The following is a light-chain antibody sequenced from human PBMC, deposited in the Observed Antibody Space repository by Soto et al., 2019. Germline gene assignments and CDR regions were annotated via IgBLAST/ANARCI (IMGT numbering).Light chain of an antibody. V-gene: IGLV2-14*01. CDR2: DVS. CDR3: SSSTSSSTVV. Sequence: QSALTQPASLSGSPVQSITISCTGTSSDVGGYNYVSWYQQHPGKAPKLMIYDVSNRPSGVSNRFSGSKSGNTASLTISGLQAEDEDDYYCSSSTSSSTVVFGGGNQRTFL. CDR1: SSDVGGYNY. J-gene: IGLJ2*01.